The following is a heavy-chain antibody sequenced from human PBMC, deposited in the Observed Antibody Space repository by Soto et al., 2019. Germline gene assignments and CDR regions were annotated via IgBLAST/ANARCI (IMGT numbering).Heavy chain of an antibody. CDR2: IVVGSGNT. V-gene: IGHV1-58*02. CDR3: AADLSSSYYYYMDV. CDR1: GFTFTSSA. Sequence: ASVKVSCKASGFTFTSSAMQWVRQARGQRLEWIGWIVVGSGNTNYAQKFQERVTITRDMSTSTAYMELSSLRSEDTAVYYCAADLSSSYYYYMDVWGKGTTVTVSS. D-gene: IGHD6-13*01. J-gene: IGHJ6*03.